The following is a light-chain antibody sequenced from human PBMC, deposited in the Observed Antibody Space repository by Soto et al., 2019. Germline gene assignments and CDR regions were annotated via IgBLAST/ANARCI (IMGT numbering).Light chain of an antibody. Sequence: QSALTQPASVSGSPGQSITISCTGTSSDFDDYDYVSWYQQHPGKAHKLMIYDVSNRPSGVSNRFSGSKSANTASLTISGLPTEDADDYYCSSHTSTTTVFGTGTKLTVL. CDR3: SSHTSTTTV. CDR1: SSDFDDYDY. CDR2: DVS. J-gene: IGLJ1*01. V-gene: IGLV2-14*03.